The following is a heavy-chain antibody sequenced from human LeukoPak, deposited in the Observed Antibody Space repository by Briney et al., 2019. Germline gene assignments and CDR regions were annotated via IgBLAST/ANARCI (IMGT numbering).Heavy chain of an antibody. CDR1: GGSVSSATYY. CDR2: IYYSGST. J-gene: IGHJ4*02. D-gene: IGHD6-6*01. CDR3: ARVRQLVPGYFFDY. Sequence: SETLSLTCTVSGGSVSSATYYWSWIRQPPGRGLEWIGYIYYSGSTNYNPSFKSRVTISLDTSENQFSLKLTSVTAADTAVYYCARVRQLVPGYFFDYWGQGALVTVSS. V-gene: IGHV4-61*01.